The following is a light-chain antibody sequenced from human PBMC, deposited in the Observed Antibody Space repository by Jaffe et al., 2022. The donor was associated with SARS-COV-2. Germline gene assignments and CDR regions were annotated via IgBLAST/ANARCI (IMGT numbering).Light chain of an antibody. J-gene: IGLJ3*02. CDR3: AMWDDSLSGLWV. CDR1: NSKIATNY. Sequence: QCVLTQPPSASGAPGQGVTISCSGSNSKIATNYVYWYQQLPGTAPKLLIYRNYHRPSGVPARFSGSKSGTSASLAISGLRPEDEATYYCAMWDDSLSGLWVFGGGTKLTV. CDR2: RNY. V-gene: IGLV1-47*01.